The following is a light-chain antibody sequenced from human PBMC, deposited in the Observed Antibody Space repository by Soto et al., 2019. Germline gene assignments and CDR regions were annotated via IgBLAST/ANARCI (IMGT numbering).Light chain of an antibody. CDR1: SSDVGGHDY. V-gene: IGLV2-14*03. CDR2: DVS. J-gene: IGLJ2*01. CDR3: SSYTSSSTLV. Sequence: QSALTQPASVSGSPGQSITISCTGTSSDVGGHDYVSWYQQHPGKAPKLMIYDVSNRPSGVSNRFSGSKSGNTASLTISGLQAEDEADYYCSSYTSSSTLVFGGGTKVTVL.